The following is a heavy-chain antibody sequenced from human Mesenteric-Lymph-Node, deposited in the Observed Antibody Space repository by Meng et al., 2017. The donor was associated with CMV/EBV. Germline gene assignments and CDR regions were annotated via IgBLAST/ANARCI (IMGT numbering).Heavy chain of an antibody. CDR3: ARKGRDDFDI. D-gene: IGHD2-15*01. CDR1: GFTFDDYS. CDR2: INWNGGST. Sequence: GESLKISCTASGFTFDDYSMSWVRQAPGKGLEWVSGINWNGGSTGYADSVKGRFTISRDNAKNSLYLQMNSLRAEDTALYYCARKGRDDFDIWGQGTMVTVSS. J-gene: IGHJ3*02. V-gene: IGHV3-20*04.